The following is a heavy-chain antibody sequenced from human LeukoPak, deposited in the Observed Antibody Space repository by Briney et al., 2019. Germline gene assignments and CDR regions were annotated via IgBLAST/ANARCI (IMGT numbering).Heavy chain of an antibody. D-gene: IGHD3-10*01. CDR2: ISSSSSYI. J-gene: IGHJ6*02. CDR1: GFTFSSYS. Sequence: GGSLRLSCAASGFTFSSYSMNWVRRAPGKGLEWVSSISSSSSYIYYADSVKGRFTISRDNAKNSLYLQMNSLRAEDTAVYYCARAGSYYYYYVDVWGLGTTVTVSS. V-gene: IGHV3-21*01. CDR3: ARAGSYYYYYVDV.